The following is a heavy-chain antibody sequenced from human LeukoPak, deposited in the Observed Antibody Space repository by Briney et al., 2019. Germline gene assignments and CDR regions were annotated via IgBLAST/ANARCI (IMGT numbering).Heavy chain of an antibody. Sequence: PGGSLRLSCAASGFTFSSYSMNWVRQAPGKGLEWVSYISSSSSTIYYADSVKGRFTISRDNAKNSLYPQMNSLRAEDTAVYYCARDPRPGYSSGWYPRYYYYGMDVWGQGTTVTVSS. V-gene: IGHV3-48*01. CDR3: ARDPRPGYSSGWYPRYYYYGMDV. CDR1: GFTFSSYS. D-gene: IGHD6-19*01. CDR2: ISSSSSTI. J-gene: IGHJ6*02.